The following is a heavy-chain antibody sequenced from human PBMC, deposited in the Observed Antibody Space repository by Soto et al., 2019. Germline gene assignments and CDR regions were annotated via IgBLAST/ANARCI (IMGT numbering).Heavy chain of an antibody. V-gene: IGHV4-39*01. CDR3: ARRYGSVFDF. Sequence: SETLSLTCTVSGRSISSSSYYWGWIRQPPGKGLEWIGSIYYSGNTYYNPSLKSRVTISVDTAKNQFSLKLSSVTAADTAVYYCARRYGSVFDFWGQATMVTVSS. D-gene: IGHD3-10*01. CDR1: GRSISSSSYY. CDR2: IYYSGNT. J-gene: IGHJ3*01.